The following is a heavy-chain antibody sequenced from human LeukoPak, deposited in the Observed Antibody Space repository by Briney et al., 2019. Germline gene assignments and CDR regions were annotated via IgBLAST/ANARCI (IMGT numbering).Heavy chain of an antibody. CDR2: ISQGGNEK. V-gene: IGHV3-7*03. CDR3: ARGGSNSAWYWIY. J-gene: IGHJ4*02. Sequence: GGSLRLSCAASGITFSTYWMTWVRHFPGKGLEWVANISQGGNEKYYVDSVKGRFTISRDNAENSVFLQLNSLRAEDTAVYYCARGGSNSAWYWIYWGQGTLVTVSS. D-gene: IGHD6-19*01. CDR1: GITFSTYW.